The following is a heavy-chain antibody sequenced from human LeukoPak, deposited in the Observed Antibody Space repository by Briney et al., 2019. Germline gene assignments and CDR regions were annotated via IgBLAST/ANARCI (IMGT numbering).Heavy chain of an antibody. CDR1: GFTFSSYG. CDR3: AKDDNWNYGLFDY. V-gene: IGHV3-30*02. Sequence: GGSLRLSCAASGFTFSSYGMHWVRQAPGKGLEWVAFIRYDGSNKYYADSVKGRFTISRDNSKNTLYLQMNSLRAEDTAVYYCAKDDNWNYGLFDYWGQGTLVTVSS. D-gene: IGHD1-7*01. J-gene: IGHJ4*02. CDR2: IRYDGSNK.